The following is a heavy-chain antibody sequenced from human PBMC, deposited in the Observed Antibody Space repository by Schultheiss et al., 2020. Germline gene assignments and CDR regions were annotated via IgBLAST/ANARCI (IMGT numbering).Heavy chain of an antibody. CDR1: GYSFTNYW. Sequence: GESLRLSCKGSGYSFTNYWIGWVRQMPGKGLEWMGIIYPGDSDTRYSPSFQGQVTISADKSISTAYLQWSSLKASDTAMYYCARTYYYDSSGYFGYYFDYWGQGTLVTVS. J-gene: IGHJ4*02. CDR3: ARTYYYDSSGYFGYYFDY. CDR2: IYPGDSDT. V-gene: IGHV5-51*01. D-gene: IGHD3-22*01.